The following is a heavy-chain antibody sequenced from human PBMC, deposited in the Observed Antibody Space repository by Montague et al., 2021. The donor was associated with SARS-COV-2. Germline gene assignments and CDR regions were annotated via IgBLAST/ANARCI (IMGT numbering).Heavy chain of an antibody. CDR3: ARGRVGSSWYRERNNGFDP. CDR2: INHSGST. CDR1: GGSFSGYY. D-gene: IGHD6-13*01. J-gene: IGHJ5*01. V-gene: IGHV4-34*01. Sequence: SETLSLTCAVYGGSFSGYYWSWIRQPPGRGLEWIGEINHSGSTNYNPSLKSRVTISVDTSKNQFSLKLSSVTAADTAVYYCARGRVGSSWYRERNNGFDPGGRGTLVTVSS.